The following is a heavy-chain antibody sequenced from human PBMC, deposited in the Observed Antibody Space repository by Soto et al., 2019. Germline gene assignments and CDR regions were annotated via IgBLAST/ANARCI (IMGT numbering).Heavy chain of an antibody. CDR1: GFTFSSYA. CDR3: ARDKRDLRFLEWSYYYDY. V-gene: IGHV3-30-3*01. D-gene: IGHD3-3*01. CDR2: ISYDGSNK. J-gene: IGHJ4*02. Sequence: PGGSLRLSCAASGFTFSSYAMHWVRQAPGKGLEWVAVISYDGSNKYYADSVTGRFTISRDNSKNTLYLQMNSLRAEDTAVYYCARDKRDLRFLEWSYYYDYWGQGSLVTVSS.